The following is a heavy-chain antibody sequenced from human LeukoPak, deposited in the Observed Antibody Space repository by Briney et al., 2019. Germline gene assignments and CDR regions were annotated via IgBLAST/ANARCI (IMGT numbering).Heavy chain of an antibody. Sequence: GGSLRLSCAASGFTFSSYEMNWVRQAPGKGLEWVSYISSSGSTIYYADSVKGRFTISRDNAKNSLYLQMNSLRAEDTAVYYCARVSVTVDYWGQGTLVTVSS. V-gene: IGHV3-48*03. J-gene: IGHJ4*02. D-gene: IGHD4-17*01. CDR2: ISSSGSTI. CDR3: ARVSVTVDY. CDR1: GFTFSSYE.